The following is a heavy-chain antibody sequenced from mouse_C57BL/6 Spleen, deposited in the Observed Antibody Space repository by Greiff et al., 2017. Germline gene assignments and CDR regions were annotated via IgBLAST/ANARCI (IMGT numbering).Heavy chain of an antibody. Sequence: VQLQQSGPELVKPGASVTISCKASGYTFTDYYINWVKQRPGQGLEWIGWIFPGSGSTYYNEKFKGKATLTVDKSSSTAYMLLSSLTSEDSAVYFCAREERLLLFYAMDYWGQGTSVTVSS. J-gene: IGHJ4*01. CDR1: GYTFTDYY. V-gene: IGHV1-75*01. CDR2: IFPGSGST. D-gene: IGHD1-1*01. CDR3: AREERLLLFYAMDY.